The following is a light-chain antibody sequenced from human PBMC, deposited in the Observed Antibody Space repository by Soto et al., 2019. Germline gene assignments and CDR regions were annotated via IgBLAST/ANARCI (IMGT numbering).Light chain of an antibody. CDR2: EVN. CDR1: SSDVGGYGY. V-gene: IGLV2-14*01. Sequence: QSALTQPASVSGSPGQSITISCTGTSSDVGGYGYVSWYQQHPGKAPKLMIFEVNNRPSGVSHRFSGSKSGDTASLTISGLQPDDEADYYCCSYTSSSTRVFGGGTKLTVL. J-gene: IGLJ3*02. CDR3: CSYTSSSTRV.